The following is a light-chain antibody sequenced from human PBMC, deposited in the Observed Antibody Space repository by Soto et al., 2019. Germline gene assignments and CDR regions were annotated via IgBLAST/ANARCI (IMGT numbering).Light chain of an antibody. V-gene: IGKV3-15*01. CDR2: RAS. CDR1: QSVSSN. J-gene: IGKJ5*01. Sequence: EIVMTQSPATLSVSPGERATLSCRASQSVSSNLAWYQQKPGQAPRLLIYRASTRAPGIPARFSGSGSGTDFTLTISSLAPEDFAVYYCQHRRNWPPGFGQGTRLEIK. CDR3: QHRRNWPPG.